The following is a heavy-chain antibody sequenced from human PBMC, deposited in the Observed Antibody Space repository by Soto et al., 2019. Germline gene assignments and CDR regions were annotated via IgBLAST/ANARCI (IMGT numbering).Heavy chain of an antibody. CDR1: GFTLSTYD. D-gene: IGHD3-3*01. CDR3: AREYYDFRSGYYGGYYYMDV. CDR2: LSYAGDT. V-gene: IGHV3-13*01. Sequence: GGSLRLSCAASGFTLSTYDMHWVRQATGKGLEWVAALSYAGDTYYPGSVKGRFTVSREGAKNSLYLQMNSLRAGDTAVYYCAREYYDFRSGYYGGYYYMDVWGKGTTVTVSS. J-gene: IGHJ6*03.